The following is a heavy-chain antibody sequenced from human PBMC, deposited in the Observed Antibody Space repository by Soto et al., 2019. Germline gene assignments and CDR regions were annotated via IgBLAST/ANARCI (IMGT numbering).Heavy chain of an antibody. V-gene: IGHV1-58*01. CDR1: GFTFTPSG. CDR2: IVVGSGHT. D-gene: IGHD3-16*01. J-gene: IGHJ4*02. Sequence: QMQLVQSGPEVKKPGTSVKVSCKASGFTFTPSGVQWVRQARGQRLEWIGWIVVGSGHTDYAQQFQERVSSTWDKSTNTAYMELSSLRSEDTAVYYWVTYGIVVPNYIWGSSFTDYWGQGTLVTVSS. CDR3: VTYGIVVPNYIWGSSFTDY.